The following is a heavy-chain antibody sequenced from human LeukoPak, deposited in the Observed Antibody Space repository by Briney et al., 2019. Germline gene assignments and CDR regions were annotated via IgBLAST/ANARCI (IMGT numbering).Heavy chain of an antibody. CDR2: IRYDGSNK. V-gene: IGHV3-30*02. Sequence: GGSLRLSCAASGFTFSSYGMHWVRQAPGKGLEWVAFIRYDGSNKYYADSVKGRFTISRDNSKNTLYLQMNSLRAEDTAVYYCAKDGPPQYYGSGCYPDFDPWGQGTLVTVSS. CDR3: AKDGPPQYYGSGCYPDFDP. CDR1: GFTFSSYG. J-gene: IGHJ5*02. D-gene: IGHD3-10*01.